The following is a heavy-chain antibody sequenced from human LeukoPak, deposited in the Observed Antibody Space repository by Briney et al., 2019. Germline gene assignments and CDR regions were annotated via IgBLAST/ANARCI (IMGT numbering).Heavy chain of an antibody. CDR1: GGSIGSNY. Sequence: PSETLSLTCTVSGGSIGSNYWTWIRHPPGKGREYIGYIYYTGGTNYNPSLKSRVTISVDTSKNQFSLKLSSVTAADTAVYFCAKYGNSGWVIDNWGQGTLVTVSS. CDR2: IYYTGGT. CDR3: AKYGNSGWVIDN. V-gene: IGHV4-59*08. J-gene: IGHJ4*02. D-gene: IGHD6-19*01.